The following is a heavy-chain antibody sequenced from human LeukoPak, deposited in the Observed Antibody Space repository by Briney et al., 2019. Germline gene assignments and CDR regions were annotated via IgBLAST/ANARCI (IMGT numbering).Heavy chain of an antibody. D-gene: IGHD1-26*01. CDR2: IYSGGST. CDR3: ARVPPEGHPWEAQFDY. J-gene: IGHJ4*02. Sequence: PGGSLRLSCAASGFTVSSNYMSWVRQAPGKGLEWVSVIYSGGSTYYADSVKGRFTISRDNSKNTLYLQMNSLRAEDTAVYYCARVPPEGHPWEAQFDYWGQGTLVTVSS. CDR1: GFTVSSNY. V-gene: IGHV3-53*01.